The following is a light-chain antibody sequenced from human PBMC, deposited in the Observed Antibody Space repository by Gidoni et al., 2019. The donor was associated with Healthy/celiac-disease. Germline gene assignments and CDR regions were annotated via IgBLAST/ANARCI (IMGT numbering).Light chain of an antibody. V-gene: IGKV1-33*01. CDR3: QQYDNLPYT. CDR1: QDISNY. CDR2: DAS. J-gene: IGKJ2*01. Sequence: DIQMTQSPSSLSASVGDRVTITCQASQDISNYLNWYQQKPGKAPKLLIYDASNLETGDPSRFSGSGSWTDFTFTISSLQPEDIATYYCQQYDNLPYTFGQWTKLEIK.